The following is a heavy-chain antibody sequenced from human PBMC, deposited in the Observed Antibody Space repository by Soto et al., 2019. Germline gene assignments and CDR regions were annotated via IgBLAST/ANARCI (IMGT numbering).Heavy chain of an antibody. CDR2: IYYSGST. CDR1: GGSISSSSYY. CDR3: ARPITGTTFRDAFDI. D-gene: IGHD1-7*01. V-gene: IGHV4-39*01. J-gene: IGHJ3*02. Sequence: QLQLQESGPGLVKPSETLSLTCTVSGGSISSSSYYWGWIRQPPGKGLEWIGSIYYSGSTYYNPSLKSRVTISVDTSKSQFSLKLSSVTAADTAVYYCARPITGTTFRDAFDIWGQGTMVTVSS.